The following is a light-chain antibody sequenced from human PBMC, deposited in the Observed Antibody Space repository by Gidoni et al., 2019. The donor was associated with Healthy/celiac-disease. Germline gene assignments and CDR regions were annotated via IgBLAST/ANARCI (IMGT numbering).Light chain of an antibody. CDR1: QSVSSY. V-gene: IGKV3-11*01. CDR2: DAS. Sequence: EIVLTQSPATLSLSPGERATLSCRASQSVSSYLAWYQQKPGQAPRLLIYDASNRATGIPARFSGIGSGTDFTLTISSLEPEDFAVYYCQQRSNWPQNTFGGGTKVEIK. J-gene: IGKJ4*01. CDR3: QQRSNWPQNT.